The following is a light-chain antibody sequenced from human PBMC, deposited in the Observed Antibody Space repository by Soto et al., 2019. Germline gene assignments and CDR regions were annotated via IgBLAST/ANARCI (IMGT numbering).Light chain of an antibody. V-gene: IGKV1-6*01. CDR2: GAS. J-gene: IGKJ1*01. CDR3: LQDNTWPWA. Sequence: AIQMTQSPSSLSASVGDRVTITCRASQALGNDLSWYQQKPGKAPNLLIYGASSLQTGVPSRFSGSGFGTDFTLPINSLQPEDFAPYYCLQDNTWPWAFGPGTRVDIK. CDR1: QALGND.